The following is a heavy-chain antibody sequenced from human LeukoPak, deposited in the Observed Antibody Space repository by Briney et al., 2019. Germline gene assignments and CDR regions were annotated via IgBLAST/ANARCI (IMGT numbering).Heavy chain of an antibody. CDR1: GFTFSSNW. Sequence: PGGSLRLSCAASGFTFSSNWMHWVRQAPGKGLVWVSRISSDGSDTTYADSVKGRFTISRDNAKNTPYLQMSSLRADDTAVYYCATRRDTNNRDYWGQGTLVTVSS. V-gene: IGHV3-74*01. CDR2: ISSDGSDT. CDR3: ATRRDTNNRDY. J-gene: IGHJ4*02. D-gene: IGHD5-24*01.